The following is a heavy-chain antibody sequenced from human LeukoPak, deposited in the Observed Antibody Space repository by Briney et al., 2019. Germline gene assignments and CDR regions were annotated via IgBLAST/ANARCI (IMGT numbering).Heavy chain of an antibody. D-gene: IGHD3-22*01. CDR1: GGSITGYF. CDR2: IYYTGTT. Sequence: SETLSLTCTVSGGSITGYFWSWIRQPPGKALEWIGNIYYTGTTTYSPSLKSRVTISVDTSKNQFSLKLSSVTAADTAVYYCARAGDYYESSGYYAFDIWGQGTMVTVSS. V-gene: IGHV4-59*01. CDR3: ARAGDYYESSGYYAFDI. J-gene: IGHJ3*02.